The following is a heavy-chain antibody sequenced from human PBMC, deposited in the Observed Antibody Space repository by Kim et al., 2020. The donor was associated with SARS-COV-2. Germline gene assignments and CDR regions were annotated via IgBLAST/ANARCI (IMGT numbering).Heavy chain of an antibody. Sequence: YHPSRKGRVTISVDKSKTQISLTLSSVTAADTAVYYCARARTTVRNFDYWGQGTLVTVSS. V-gene: IGHV4-61*05. CDR3: ARARTTVRNFDY. D-gene: IGHD4-17*01. J-gene: IGHJ4*02.